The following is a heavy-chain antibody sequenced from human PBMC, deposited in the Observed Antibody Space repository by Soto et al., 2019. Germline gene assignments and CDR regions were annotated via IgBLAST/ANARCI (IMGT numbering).Heavy chain of an antibody. D-gene: IGHD3-3*01. Sequence: PGGSLRLSCAASGFTVSSNYMSWVRQAPGKGLEWVSVIYSGGSTYYADSVKGRFTISRDNSKNTLYLQMNSLRAEDTAVYYCARDITIFGVVAPGGMDVWGQGTTVTVSS. CDR2: IYSGGST. CDR1: GFTVSSNY. CDR3: ARDITIFGVVAPGGMDV. J-gene: IGHJ6*02. V-gene: IGHV3-53*01.